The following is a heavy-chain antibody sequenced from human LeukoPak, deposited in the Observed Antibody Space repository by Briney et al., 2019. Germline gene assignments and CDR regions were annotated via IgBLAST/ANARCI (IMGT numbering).Heavy chain of an antibody. D-gene: IGHD2-15*01. Sequence: GGSLRLSCAASGFTFSTYWMHWVRQLPGKGLEWVSYISSSGSTIYYADSVKGRFTISRDNAKNSLYLQMNSLRAEDTAVYYCARDRGYCSGGSCYSHYYYYYMDVWGKGTTVTVSS. J-gene: IGHJ6*03. V-gene: IGHV3-48*04. CDR3: ARDRGYCSGGSCYSHYYYYYMDV. CDR2: ISSSGSTI. CDR1: GFTFSTYW.